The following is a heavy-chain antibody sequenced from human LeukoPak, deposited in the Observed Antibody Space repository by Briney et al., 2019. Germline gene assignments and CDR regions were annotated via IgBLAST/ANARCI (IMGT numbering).Heavy chain of an antibody. Sequence: GGSLRLSCSASGFTFSSYSMNWVRQAPGKGLEWVSSISSSSSYIYYADSVKGRFTISRDNAKNSLYLQMNSLRAEDTAVYYCAKGSSIVGERDWGQGTLVTVSS. CDR3: AKGSSIVGERD. J-gene: IGHJ4*02. V-gene: IGHV3-21*01. CDR2: ISSSSSYI. CDR1: GFTFSSYS. D-gene: IGHD1-26*01.